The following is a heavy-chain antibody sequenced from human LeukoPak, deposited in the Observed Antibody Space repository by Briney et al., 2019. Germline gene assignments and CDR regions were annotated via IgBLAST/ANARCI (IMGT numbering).Heavy chain of an antibody. D-gene: IGHD3-3*01. CDR2: IYYSGST. CDR3: ARAYYDFWSGYYSPDYMDV. CDR1: GGSFSGYY. Sequence: PSETLSLTCAVYGGSFSGYYWSWIRQPPGEGLEWIGYIYYSGSTNYNPSLKSRVTISVDTSKNQFSLKLSSVTAADTAVYYCARAYYDFWSGYYSPDYMDVWGKGTTVTVSS. V-gene: IGHV4-59*01. J-gene: IGHJ6*03.